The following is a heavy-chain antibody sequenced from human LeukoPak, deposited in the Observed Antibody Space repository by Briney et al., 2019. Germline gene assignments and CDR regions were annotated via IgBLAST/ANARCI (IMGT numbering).Heavy chain of an antibody. CDR3: ARVGVLTGYPYYYYYMDV. CDR1: GFTFSDDE. CDR2: ISSSGSTR. J-gene: IGHJ6*03. V-gene: IGHV3-48*03. Sequence: GGSLRLSCAASGFTFSDDEMSWVRQAPGKGLEWVSYISSSGSTRYYADSVKGRFTISRDNAENSMYLLMNSLRAEDTAVYYCARVGVLTGYPYYYYYMDVWGKGTTVIISS. D-gene: IGHD3-9*01.